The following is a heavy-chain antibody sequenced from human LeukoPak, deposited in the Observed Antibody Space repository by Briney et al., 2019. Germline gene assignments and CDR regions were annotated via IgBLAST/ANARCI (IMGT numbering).Heavy chain of an antibody. V-gene: IGHV3-7*01. J-gene: IGHJ4*02. Sequence: PGGSLRLSCAASEFTFSSYWMTWVRQAPGKGLEWVANIKQDGSEKNYVDSAKGRFTISRDNAKNSLYLQMNSLRAEDTALYYCARAIGIWSGLSYWGQGTLVTVSS. CDR3: ARAIGIWSGLSY. CDR2: IKQDGSEK. D-gene: IGHD3-3*01. CDR1: EFTFSSYW.